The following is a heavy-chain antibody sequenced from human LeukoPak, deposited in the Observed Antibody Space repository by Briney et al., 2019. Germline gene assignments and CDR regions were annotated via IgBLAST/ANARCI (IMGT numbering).Heavy chain of an antibody. J-gene: IGHJ6*03. CDR2: ISASGTYI. CDR1: GFTFSSYS. V-gene: IGHV3-21*06. CDR3: SRDGAYYDFWSGSSPDYFYYMDV. Sequence: PGGSLRLSCAASGFTFSSYSMNWVRQSPGKGLEWVSSISASGTYIFYADSLKGRFTISRDNANNSTYLQMNSLRAEDTAVYYCSRDGAYYDFWSGSSPDYFYYMDVWGKGTRVTVSS. D-gene: IGHD3-3*01.